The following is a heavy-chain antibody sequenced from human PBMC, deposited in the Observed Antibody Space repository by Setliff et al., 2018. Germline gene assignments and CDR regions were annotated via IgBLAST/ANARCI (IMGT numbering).Heavy chain of an antibody. CDR2: IYYSGAT. J-gene: IGHJ4*02. V-gene: IGHV4-59*12. CDR1: GDSINPYY. CDR3: AREGFYCTNGVCYRPFDY. D-gene: IGHD2-8*01. Sequence: PSETLSLTCSVSGDSINPYYWTWIRQPPGKGLEWIGFIYYSGATTYNPSLKSRVTISVDTSKNQFSLNLTSVTAADTAVYYCAREGFYCTNGVCYRPFDYWGQGTLVTVSS.